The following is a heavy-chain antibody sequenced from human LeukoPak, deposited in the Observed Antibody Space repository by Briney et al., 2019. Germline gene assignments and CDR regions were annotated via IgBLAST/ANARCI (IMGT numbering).Heavy chain of an antibody. CDR1: GYTFTNYY. J-gene: IGHJ4*02. CDR2: SNPSGDST. Sequence: VASVKVSCKASGYTFTNYYIHWVRQAPGHGLEWLGISNPSGDSTNYAQKFQGRVTMTRDTSTSTVYMELSSLRSEDTAVYYCARGVTVVVLDYWGQGTLVTVSS. CDR3: ARGVTVVVLDY. V-gene: IGHV1-46*01. D-gene: IGHD2-2*01.